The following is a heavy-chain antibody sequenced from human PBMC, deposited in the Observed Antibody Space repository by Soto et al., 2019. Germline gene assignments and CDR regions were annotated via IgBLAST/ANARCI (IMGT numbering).Heavy chain of an antibody. D-gene: IGHD3-3*01. V-gene: IGHV3-23*01. CDR3: AKERYDFWSGYYPSTRLDP. J-gene: IGHJ5*02. Sequence: GGSLRLSCAASGFTFSSYAMSWVRQAPGKGLEWVSAISGSGGSTYYADSVKGRFTISRDNSKNTLYLQMNSLRAEDTAVYYCAKERYDFWSGYYPSTRLDPWGQGTLVTVSS. CDR2: ISGSGGST. CDR1: GFTFSSYA.